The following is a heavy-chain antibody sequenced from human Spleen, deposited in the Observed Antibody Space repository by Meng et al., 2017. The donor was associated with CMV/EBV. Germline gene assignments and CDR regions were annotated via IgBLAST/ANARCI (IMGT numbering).Heavy chain of an antibody. CDR2: IDPDSNDS. D-gene: IGHD6-19*01. Sequence: SCKASGYTFTDYYMHWVRQTPGQGPEWMGRIDPDSNDSNSAQKFYGRVIMTRDTSINTAYMELTSLRSDDTAVYYCATFVSSGNIWGQGTMVTVSS. CDR1: GYTFTDYY. V-gene: IGHV1-2*06. J-gene: IGHJ3*02. CDR3: ATFVSSGNI.